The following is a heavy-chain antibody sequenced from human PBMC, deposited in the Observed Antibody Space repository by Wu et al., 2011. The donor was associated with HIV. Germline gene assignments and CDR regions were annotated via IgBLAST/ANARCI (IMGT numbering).Heavy chain of an antibody. D-gene: IGHD1-1*01. J-gene: IGHJ6*03. Sequence: QVQLVQSGAEVKKPGSSVKVSCKASGGTLSSYAISWVRQAPGQGLEWMGRIIPIFGTTNYAQKFQGRVTITADESTSTAYMELSSLRFEDTAVYYCARAIGTTSPYYYHYMDVWAKDHGHRLL. CDR3: ARAIGTTSPYYYHYMDV. CDR1: GGTLSSYA. CDR2: IIPIFGTT. V-gene: IGHV1-69*15.